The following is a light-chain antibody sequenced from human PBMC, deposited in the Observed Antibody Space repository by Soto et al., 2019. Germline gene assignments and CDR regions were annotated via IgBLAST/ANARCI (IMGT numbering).Light chain of an antibody. CDR3: HQYGSSPPYT. J-gene: IGKJ2*01. V-gene: IGKV3-20*01. CDR1: QTVRSGS. CDR2: GES. Sequence: EIVLTQSPGTLALSLGETATLYCRASQTVRSGSLAWYQQRPGQAPRLLIYGESSRATGTPVRFIGSGSGTDFTLTIRRLEPEDFAVYYCHQYGSSPPYTFGQGTKLEI.